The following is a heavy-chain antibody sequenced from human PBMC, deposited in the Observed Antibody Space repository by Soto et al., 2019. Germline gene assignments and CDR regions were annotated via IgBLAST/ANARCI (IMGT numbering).Heavy chain of an antibody. CDR3: ARAYKPQTLGRSPPNFDY. Sequence: QVQLQQWGAGLLKSSETLSLTCAVYGGSFSGYYWSWIRQPPGKGLEWIGEFNHSGSTNYNPSLKRLVTISVDTAKTQCARKLSSVTAADTDVYYCARAYKPQTLGRSPPNFDYWGQGTLVTVSS. CDR1: GGSFSGYY. D-gene: IGHD1-1*01. J-gene: IGHJ4*02. CDR2: FNHSGST. V-gene: IGHV4-34*01.